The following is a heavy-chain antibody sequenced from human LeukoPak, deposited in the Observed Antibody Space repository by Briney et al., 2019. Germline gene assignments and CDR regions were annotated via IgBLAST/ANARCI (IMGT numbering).Heavy chain of an antibody. CDR1: GYTFTSYG. D-gene: IGHD5-18*01. V-gene: IGHV1-2*02. J-gene: IGHJ5*02. Sequence: ASVKVSCKASGYTFTSYGISWVRQAPGQGLEWMGWINPNSGGTNYAQKFQGRVTMTRDTSISTAYMELSRLRSDDTAVYYCARQRGYSYAWGQGTLVTVYS. CDR2: INPNSGGT. CDR3: ARQRGYSYA.